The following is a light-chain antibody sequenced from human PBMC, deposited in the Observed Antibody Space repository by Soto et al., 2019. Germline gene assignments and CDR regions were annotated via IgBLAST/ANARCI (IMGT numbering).Light chain of an antibody. CDR2: EVS. CDR1: SSDVGSYNL. J-gene: IGLJ1*01. Sequence: QSALTQPASVSGSPGQSITISCTGTSSDVGSYNLVSWYQQYPGKAPKLMIYEVSYRTSGVSNRFSGSKSGNTAFLTISGLQAEDEADYYCSSFTTSSTRVFGPGTKLTVL. V-gene: IGLV2-14*02. CDR3: SSFTTSSTRV.